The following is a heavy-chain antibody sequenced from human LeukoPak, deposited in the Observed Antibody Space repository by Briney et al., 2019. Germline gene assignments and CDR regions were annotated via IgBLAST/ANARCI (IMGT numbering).Heavy chain of an antibody. D-gene: IGHD2-2*01. CDR1: GGSISSSSYY. Sequence: SETLSLTCTVSGGSISSSSYYWGWIRQPPGKGLEWIGSIYYSGSTYYNPSLKSRVTISVGTSKNQFSLKLSSVTAADTAVYYCARLQINEYCSSTSCYYYYGMDVWGKGTTVTVSS. J-gene: IGHJ6*04. CDR3: ARLQINEYCSSTSCYYYYGMDV. V-gene: IGHV4-39*01. CDR2: IYYSGST.